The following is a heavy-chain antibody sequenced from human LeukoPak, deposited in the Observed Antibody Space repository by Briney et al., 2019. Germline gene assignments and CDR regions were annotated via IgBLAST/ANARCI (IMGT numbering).Heavy chain of an antibody. CDR3: ARAQSRYSGYDSFPFDY. Sequence: GGSLRLSCAASGFTFSSYWMHWVRQAPGKGLVWVSRINRDGDYTSYADSVKGRFTISRDRSKNTLYLQMNSLRAEDTAVYYCARAQSRYSGYDSFPFDYWGQGTLVTVSS. CDR2: INRDGDYT. J-gene: IGHJ4*02. CDR1: GFTFSSYW. V-gene: IGHV3-74*01. D-gene: IGHD5-12*01.